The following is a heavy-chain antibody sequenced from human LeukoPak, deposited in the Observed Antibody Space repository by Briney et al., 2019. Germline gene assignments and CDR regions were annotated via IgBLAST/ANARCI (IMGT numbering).Heavy chain of an antibody. CDR1: GFTFSSYW. CDR3: AREGSDWNYYYYMDV. J-gene: IGHJ6*03. Sequence: GGSLRLSCVASGFTFSSYWMHWVRQAPGKGLVWVSRINSDGSGTSYADSVKGRFTISRDNAKNTLYLQMNSLRAEDTAVYYCAREGSDWNYYYYMDVWGKGTTVTISS. D-gene: IGHD6-19*01. CDR2: INSDGSGT. V-gene: IGHV3-74*01.